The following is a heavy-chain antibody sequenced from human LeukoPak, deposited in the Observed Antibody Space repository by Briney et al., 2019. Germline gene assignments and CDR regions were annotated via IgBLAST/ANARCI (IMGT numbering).Heavy chain of an antibody. V-gene: IGHV4-30-2*01. J-gene: IGHJ4*02. CDR1: GGSISSGGYY. CDR3: AREEGVGATLGY. Sequence: SETLSLTCTVSGGSISSGGYYWSWIRQPPGKGLEWIGYIYHSGSTYYNPSLKSRVTISVDRSKNQFSLKLSSVTAADTAVYYCAREEGVGATLGYWGQGTLVTVSS. D-gene: IGHD1-26*01. CDR2: IYHSGST.